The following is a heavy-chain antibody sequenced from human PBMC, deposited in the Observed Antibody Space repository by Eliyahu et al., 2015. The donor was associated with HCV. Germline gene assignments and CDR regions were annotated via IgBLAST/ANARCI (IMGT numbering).Heavy chain of an antibody. V-gene: IGHV2-5*01. CDR2: IYWNDDK. CDR3: ARLEMTTKFGTLGLDY. J-gene: IGHJ4*02. CDR1: GFSLSTSGVG. Sequence: QITLKESGPTLVKPTQTLTLTCTFSGFSLSTSGVGVGWIRQPPGKALEWLALIYWNDDKRYSPSLKSRLTITKDTSKNQVVLTMTNMDPVDTATYYCARLEMTTKFGTLGLDYWGQGTLVTVSS. D-gene: IGHD5-24*01.